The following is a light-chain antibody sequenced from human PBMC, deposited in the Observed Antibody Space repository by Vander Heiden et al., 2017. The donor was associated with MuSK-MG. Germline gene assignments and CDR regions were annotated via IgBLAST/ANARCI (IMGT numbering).Light chain of an antibody. CDR3: SSYTSASTAI. CDR1: SSDIGGYNY. CDR2: DVI. Sequence: QSALTQPASVSGSPGQSITISCTGTSSDIGGYNYVSWYQQHPGNAPKLIIYDVINRPSGVSNRCSGAKSGNTASLTISGLQSEDEADYYCSSYTSASTAIFGGGTKLTVL. V-gene: IGLV2-14*03. J-gene: IGLJ2*01.